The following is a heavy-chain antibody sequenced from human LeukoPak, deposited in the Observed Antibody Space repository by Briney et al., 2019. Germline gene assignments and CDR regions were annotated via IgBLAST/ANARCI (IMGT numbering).Heavy chain of an antibody. V-gene: IGHV4-4*07. CDR2: IYTSGST. Sequence: SETLSLTCTASGGSISSYHWSWIRQPAGKGLEWIGRIYTSGSTNYNPSLKSRVTISVDTSKNQFSLKLSSVTAADTAVYYCARDRERWLQPSYYFDYWGQGTLVTVSS. D-gene: IGHD5-24*01. CDR3: ARDRERWLQPSYYFDY. CDR1: GGSISSYH. J-gene: IGHJ4*02.